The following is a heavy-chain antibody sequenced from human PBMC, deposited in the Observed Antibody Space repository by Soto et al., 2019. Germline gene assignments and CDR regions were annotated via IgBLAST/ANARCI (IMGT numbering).Heavy chain of an antibody. D-gene: IGHD6-13*01. J-gene: IGHJ4*02. CDR2: ISYDGSNK. CDR3: AKEYGSSSLSPAFDY. V-gene: IGHV3-30*18. Sequence: QVQLVESGGGVVQPGRSLRLSCAASGFTFSSYGMHWVRQAPGKGLEWVAVISYDGSNKYYADSVKGRFTISRDNSKNTLYLQMNGLRAEDTAVYYCAKEYGSSSLSPAFDYWGQGTLVTVSS. CDR1: GFTFSSYG.